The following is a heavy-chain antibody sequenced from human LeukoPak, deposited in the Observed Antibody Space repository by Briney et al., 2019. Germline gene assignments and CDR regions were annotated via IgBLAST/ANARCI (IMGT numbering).Heavy chain of an antibody. D-gene: IGHD3-3*01. Sequence: GGSLRLSCTASGLTSGDYVLTWVRQAPGKGLEWVGFIRTKPYGGTTEYAASVKGRFTISRDDSKSIAYLQMNSLKIEDTAVYFCSRDRFGVSDRAHMDVWGQGTTVTVSS. CDR2: IRTKPYGGTT. CDR3: SRDRFGVSDRAHMDV. V-gene: IGHV3-49*04. CDR1: GLTSGDYV. J-gene: IGHJ6*02.